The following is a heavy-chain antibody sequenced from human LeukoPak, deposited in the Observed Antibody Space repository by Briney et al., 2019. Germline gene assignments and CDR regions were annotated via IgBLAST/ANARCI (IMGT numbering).Heavy chain of an antibody. CDR1: GFTFSSYW. D-gene: IGHD6-13*01. CDR3: ARVKQQLVRLLGRDTTYYYYYYMDV. J-gene: IGHJ6*03. CDR2: IKQDGSEK. V-gene: IGHV3-7*01. Sequence: GGSLRLSCAGSGFTFSSYWMSWVRQAPGKGLEWVANIKQDGSEKHYVDSVKGRFTISRDNARNSLFLQMNGLRAEDTAVYFCARVKQQLVRLLGRDTTYYYYYYMDVWGKGTTVTVSS.